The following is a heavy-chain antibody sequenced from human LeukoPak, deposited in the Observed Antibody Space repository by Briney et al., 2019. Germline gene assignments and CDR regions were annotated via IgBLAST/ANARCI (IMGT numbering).Heavy chain of an antibody. CDR3: AKEAGIAAAAQDAFDI. Sequence: PGGSLRLSCAASGFTFSSYAMSWVRQAPGKGLEWVSAISGSGGSTYYADSVKGRFTISRDNSKNTLYLQMISLRAEDTAVYYCAKEAGIAAAAQDAFDIWGQGTMVTVSS. V-gene: IGHV3-23*01. CDR1: GFTFSSYA. CDR2: ISGSGGST. D-gene: IGHD6-13*01. J-gene: IGHJ3*02.